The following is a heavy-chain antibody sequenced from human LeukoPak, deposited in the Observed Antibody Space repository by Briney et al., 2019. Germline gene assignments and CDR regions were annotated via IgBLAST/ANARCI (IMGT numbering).Heavy chain of an antibody. V-gene: IGHV4-38-2*02. CDR1: GYSISSGYY. J-gene: IGHJ4*02. CDR2: IYHSGST. CDR3: ARGSKPFGEHR. Sequence: SETLSLTCTVSGYSISSGYYWGWLRQPPGKGLEWIGSIYHSGSTYYNPSLKSRVTISVDTSKNQFSLKLSSVTAADTAVYYCARGSKPFGEHRWGQGTLVTVSS. D-gene: IGHD3-10*01.